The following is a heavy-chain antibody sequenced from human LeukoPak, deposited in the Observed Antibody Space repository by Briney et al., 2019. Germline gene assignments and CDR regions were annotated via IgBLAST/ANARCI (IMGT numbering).Heavy chain of an antibody. V-gene: IGHV1-2*02. D-gene: IGHD1-26*01. J-gene: IGHJ3*02. CDR2: INPNSGGT. Sequence: ASVKVSCKASGYTFTGYYMHWVRQAPGQGLEWMGWINPNSGGTNYAQKFQGRVTMTRDTSISTAYMELSRLRSDDTAVYYCARVWATGADAFDIWGQGTMVTVSS. CDR1: GYTFTGYY. CDR3: ARVWATGADAFDI.